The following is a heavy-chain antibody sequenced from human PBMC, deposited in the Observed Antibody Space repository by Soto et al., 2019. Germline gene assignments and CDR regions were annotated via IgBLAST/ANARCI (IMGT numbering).Heavy chain of an antibody. Sequence: SETLSLTCTVSGGSISSYYWSWIRQPPGKGLEWIGYIYYSGSTNYNPSLKSRVTISVDTSKNQFSLKLSSVTAADTAVYYCARHARPKAPADYWGQGTLVTVSS. V-gene: IGHV4-59*08. CDR2: IYYSGST. CDR3: ARHARPKAPADY. J-gene: IGHJ4*02. CDR1: GGSISSYY.